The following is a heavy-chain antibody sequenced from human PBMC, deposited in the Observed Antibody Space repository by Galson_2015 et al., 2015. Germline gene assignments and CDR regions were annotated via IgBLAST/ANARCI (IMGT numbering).Heavy chain of an antibody. Sequence: SLRLSCAASGFTFTKYGMTWVRQAPGKGLEWVSVISRDTRTIYYAESEQGRITPSRDNSKKPVHPQMNSRRAVDTAVYYCAKDSTSREPPDGGQAAPVTVSS. CDR3: AKDSTSREPPD. CDR1: GFTFTKYG. CDR2: ISRDTRTI. J-gene: IGHJ4*02. V-gene: IGHV3-23*01. D-gene: IGHD1-26*01.